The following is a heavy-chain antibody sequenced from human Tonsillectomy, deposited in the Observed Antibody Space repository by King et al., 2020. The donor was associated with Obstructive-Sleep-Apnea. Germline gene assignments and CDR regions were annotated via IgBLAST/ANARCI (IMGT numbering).Heavy chain of an antibody. D-gene: IGHD6-13*01. CDR2: INPNSGNT. V-gene: IGHV1-8*01. CDR1: GYTFTSAE. Sequence: QLVQSGAEVKKPGASVKVSCKAAGYTFTSAEINWVRQAPGHGLEWMGWINPNSGNTAYVQKFQGRVTMTRDPSISTAYMELTSLKSVDTAVYYCARGSSRSFDLWGQGSLVTVSS. CDR3: ARGSSRSFDL. J-gene: IGHJ4*02.